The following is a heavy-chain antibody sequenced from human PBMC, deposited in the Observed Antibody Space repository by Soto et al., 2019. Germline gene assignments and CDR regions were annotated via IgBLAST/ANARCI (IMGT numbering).Heavy chain of an antibody. CDR3: ARLPQFLGFGELTSRAYYFNY. J-gene: IGHJ4*02. Sequence: GESLKISCTGSGYSFSTYWIAWVRQMPGKGLELMGIIYPGDSDTRYSPSFQGQVTISADTSTKTAYLQWSSLKASDTAIYYCARLPQFLGFGELTSRAYYFNYWGPGTPVTVSS. CDR2: IYPGDSDT. D-gene: IGHD3-10*01. CDR1: GYSFSTYW. V-gene: IGHV5-51*01.